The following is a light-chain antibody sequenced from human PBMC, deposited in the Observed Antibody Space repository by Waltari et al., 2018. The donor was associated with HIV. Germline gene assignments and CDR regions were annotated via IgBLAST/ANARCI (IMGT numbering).Light chain of an antibody. CDR1: SRDVGGYNY. V-gene: IGLV2-14*01. CDR2: EVS. Sequence: QSALTQPAYVSGSPGQSITLYCTGTSRDVGGYNYVSWYQQHPGKAPKLMIYEVSNRPSGVSNRFSGSKSGNTASLTISGLQAEDEADYYCSSYTSSSTWVFGGGTKLTVL. CDR3: SSYTSSSTWV. J-gene: IGLJ3*02.